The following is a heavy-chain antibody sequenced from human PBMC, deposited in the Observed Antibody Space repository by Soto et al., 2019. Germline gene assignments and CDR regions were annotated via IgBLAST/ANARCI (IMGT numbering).Heavy chain of an antibody. CDR1: GFTFSSYA. J-gene: IGHJ4*02. D-gene: IGHD2-21*01. V-gene: IGHV3-30-3*01. CDR3: ARVQGEVDY. CDR2: ISYDGSNK. Sequence: LRLSCAASGFTFSSYAMHWVRQAPGKGLEWVAVISYDGSNKYYADSVKGRFTISRDNSKNTLYLQMNSLRAEDTAVYYCARVQGEVDYWGQGTLVTVSS.